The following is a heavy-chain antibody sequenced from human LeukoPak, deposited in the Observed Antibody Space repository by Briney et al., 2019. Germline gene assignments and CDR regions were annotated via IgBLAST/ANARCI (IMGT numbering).Heavy chain of an antibody. Sequence: QPGGSLRLSCAASGFTVSSNYMSWVRQAPGRGLEWVSVIYSGGSTYYADSVKGRFTISRDNSKNTLYLQMNSLRAEDTAVYYCARASGQLRFFDYWGQGTLVTVSS. J-gene: IGHJ4*02. CDR2: IYSGGST. CDR1: GFTVSSNY. V-gene: IGHV3-66*02. CDR3: ARASGQLRFFDY. D-gene: IGHD3-10*01.